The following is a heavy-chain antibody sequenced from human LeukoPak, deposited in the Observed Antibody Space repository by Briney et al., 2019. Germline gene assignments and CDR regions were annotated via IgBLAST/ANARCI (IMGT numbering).Heavy chain of an antibody. CDR2: INVDNGNT. Sequence: ASVKVSCKASGYTFTTYAMHWVRQAPGQRLEWMGWINVDNGNTEYSQKFQGRVSITRDTSASTAYMELSSLRSEDTAVYYCARRSYDSGGLDAFDIWGQGTMVTVSS. J-gene: IGHJ3*02. D-gene: IGHD3-22*01. CDR1: GYTFTTYA. V-gene: IGHV1-3*01. CDR3: ARRSYDSGGLDAFDI.